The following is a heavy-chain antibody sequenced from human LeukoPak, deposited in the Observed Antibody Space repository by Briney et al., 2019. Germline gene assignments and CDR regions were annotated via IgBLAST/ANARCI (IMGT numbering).Heavy chain of an antibody. J-gene: IGHJ4*02. CDR2: IYYSGST. D-gene: IGHD2-8*01. Sequence: ASETLSLTCTVSGGSISSSSYYWGWIRQPPGKGLGWIGSIYYSGSTYYNPSLKSRVTISVDTSKNQFSLKLSSVTAADTAVYYCARDLVLGVFDYWGQGTLVTVSS. CDR1: GGSISSSSYY. CDR3: ARDLVLGVFDY. V-gene: IGHV4-39*07.